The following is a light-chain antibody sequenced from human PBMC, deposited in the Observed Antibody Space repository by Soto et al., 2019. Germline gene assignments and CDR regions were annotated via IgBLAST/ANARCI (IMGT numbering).Light chain of an antibody. Sequence: AIQMTQSPSSLSASVGDRVTITCRASQGIGNDLGWYQQKPGKAPKVLIYGASSLQGGVPSRFSGSGSGTDFTLTINSLQPEDFATYYCLQDNSYPLTFGQGTKVDIK. V-gene: IGKV1-6*01. CDR2: GAS. CDR1: QGIGND. CDR3: LQDNSYPLT. J-gene: IGKJ1*01.